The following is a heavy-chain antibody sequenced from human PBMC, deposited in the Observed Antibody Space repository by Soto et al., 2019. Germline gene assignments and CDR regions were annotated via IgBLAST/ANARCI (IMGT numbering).Heavy chain of an antibody. CDR3: ARGRYDILNGYKYYYGMDV. Sequence: QVQLVQSGAEVKKPGSSVKVSCKASGGTFSSYAISWVRQAPGQGLEWMGGIIPIFGTANYAQKFQGRVTITADESTSTAYRELSSLRSEDTAVYYCARGRYDILNGYKYYYGMDVWGQGTTVTVSS. CDR2: IIPIFGTA. J-gene: IGHJ6*02. V-gene: IGHV1-69*01. CDR1: GGTFSSYA. D-gene: IGHD3-9*01.